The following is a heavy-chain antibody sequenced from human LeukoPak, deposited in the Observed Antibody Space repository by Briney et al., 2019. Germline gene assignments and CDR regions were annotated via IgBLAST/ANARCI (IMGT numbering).Heavy chain of an antibody. V-gene: IGHV1-46*01. CDR3: ARVRAYGDSLWDFDY. J-gene: IGHJ4*02. Sequence: ASVKVSCKASGYIFTNYGISWVRQAPGQGLEWMGIINPSGGSTSYAQKFQGRVTMTRDTSTSTVYMELSSLRSEDTAVYYCARVRAYGDSLWDFDYWGQGTLVTVSS. D-gene: IGHD4-17*01. CDR1: GYIFTNYG. CDR2: INPSGGST.